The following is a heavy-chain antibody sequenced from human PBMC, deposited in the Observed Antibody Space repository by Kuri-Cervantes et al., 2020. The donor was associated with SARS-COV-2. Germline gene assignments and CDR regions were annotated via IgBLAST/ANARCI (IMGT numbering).Heavy chain of an antibody. J-gene: IGHJ4*02. V-gene: IGHV4-30-4*01. D-gene: IGHD2-2*01. CDR1: GGSISSGDYY. CDR2: IYYSGST. Sequence: SETLSLTCTVSGGSISSGDYYWSWIRQPPGKGLEWIGYIYYSGSTYYNPSLKSRVTISVDTSKNQFSLKLSSVTAADTAVYYCARSPKAVVPAALFDYWGQGTLVTVSS. CDR3: ARSPKAVVPAALFDY.